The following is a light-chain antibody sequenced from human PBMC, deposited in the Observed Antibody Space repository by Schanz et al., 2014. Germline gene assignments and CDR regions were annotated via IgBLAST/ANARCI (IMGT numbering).Light chain of an antibody. Sequence: EIVLTQSPGTLSLSPGERATLSCRASQSVSSSYLAWYQQKPGQAPRLLIYGASSRATGIPDRFSGSGSGTEFTLTISRLEPEDFAVYYCQQYGNSPPYTFGQGTKLEI. CDR2: GAS. J-gene: IGKJ2*01. V-gene: IGKV3-20*01. CDR3: QQYGNSPPYT. CDR1: QSVSSSY.